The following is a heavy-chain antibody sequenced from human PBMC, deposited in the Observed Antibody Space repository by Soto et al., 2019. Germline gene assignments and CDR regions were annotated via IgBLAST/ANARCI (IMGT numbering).Heavy chain of an antibody. CDR2: ITTDGSRT. J-gene: IGHJ1*01. CDR3: AKRGVDTFGLSY. CDR1: GFTFRRFW. D-gene: IGHD3-10*01. V-gene: IGHV3-74*01. Sequence: EVQLVESGGGLVQPGGSLRLSCAVSGFTFRRFWMHCVRQAPGEGLVWVSRITTDGSRTSYADSVKGRFTISRDNAKNTVYLQMNSMRVEETAMYYCAKRGVDTFGLSYWGQGTLVTGSS.